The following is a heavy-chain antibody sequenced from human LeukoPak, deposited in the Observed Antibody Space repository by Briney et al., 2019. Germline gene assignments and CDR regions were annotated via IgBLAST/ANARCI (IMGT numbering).Heavy chain of an antibody. CDR1: GYTFAIYY. D-gene: IGHD2/OR15-2a*01. Sequence: ASVKVSCKASGYTFAIYYIHWVRQAPGQGLEWMGIINPSCGSTSYAQKFQGRVTMTRDTSTSTVYMELSSLRSEDTAVYYCARAKTLFDYWGQGTLVTVSS. CDR3: ARAKTLFDY. V-gene: IGHV1-46*01. J-gene: IGHJ4*02. CDR2: INPSCGST.